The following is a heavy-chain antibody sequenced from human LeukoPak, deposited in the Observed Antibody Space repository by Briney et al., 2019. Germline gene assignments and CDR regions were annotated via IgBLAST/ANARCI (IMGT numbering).Heavy chain of an antibody. CDR1: GFSLSTRGVG. Sequence: ESGPTLVHPTQTLTLTCTFSGFSLSTRGVGVGWIRQPPVKALEWLALIYWNDDKRYSPSLKSRLTITKDTSKNQVVLTMTNMDPVDTATYYCAHDRGSPGAEYFQHWGQGTLVTVSS. CDR2: IYWNDDK. D-gene: IGHD5-12*01. CDR3: AHDRGSPGAEYFQH. J-gene: IGHJ1*01. V-gene: IGHV2-5*01.